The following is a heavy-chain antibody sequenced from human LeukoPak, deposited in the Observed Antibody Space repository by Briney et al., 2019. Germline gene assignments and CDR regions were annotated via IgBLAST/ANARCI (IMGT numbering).Heavy chain of an antibody. V-gene: IGHV3-23*01. CDR2: ISGSSGSA. CDR3: AKEVGGSSSWSHFDY. J-gene: IGHJ4*02. D-gene: IGHD6-13*01. Sequence: GGSLRLSCAASGFGFSTSAMTWVRQAPGKGLEWVSAISGSSGSAYHADSVKGRFTISRDNSKNTLYLQMNSLRAEDTAVYYCAKEVGGSSSWSHFDYWGQGTLVTVSS. CDR1: GFGFSTSA.